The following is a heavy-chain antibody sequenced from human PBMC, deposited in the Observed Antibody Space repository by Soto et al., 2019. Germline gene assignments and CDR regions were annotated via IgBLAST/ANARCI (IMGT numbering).Heavy chain of an antibody. Sequence: EVQLVESGGGLVQPGGSLRLSCAVSGVPFGTFTMNWVRQAPGKVLAWVSGLRDNVGTTHYAYSVKGRFTISRDKSKKTLYLQMNNLRAEDTSVYYCAKHFIGGRLQSPFDLWGQGTLVTVSS. CDR1: GVPFGTFT. D-gene: IGHD1-1*01. CDR3: AKHFIGGRLQSPFDL. V-gene: IGHV3-23*04. CDR2: LRDNVGTT. J-gene: IGHJ4*02.